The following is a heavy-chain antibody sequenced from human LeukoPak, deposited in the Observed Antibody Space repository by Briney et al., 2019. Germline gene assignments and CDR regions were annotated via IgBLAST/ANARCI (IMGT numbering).Heavy chain of an antibody. V-gene: IGHV3-23*01. D-gene: IGHD3-22*01. CDR2: ISGSGGST. J-gene: IGHJ3*02. Sequence: GGSLRLSCAASGFTFSSYAMSWVRQAPGKGLEWVSAISGSGGSTYYADSVKGRFTISRDNSKNTLYLQMNSLRAEDTAVYYCARDSRDRAYYYDSIRPGTNAFDIWGQGTMVTVSS. CDR1: GFTFSSYA. CDR3: ARDSRDRAYYYDSIRPGTNAFDI.